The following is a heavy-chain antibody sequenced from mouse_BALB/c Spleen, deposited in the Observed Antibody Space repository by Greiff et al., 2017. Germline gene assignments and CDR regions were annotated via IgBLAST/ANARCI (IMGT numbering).Heavy chain of an antibody. CDR1: GFTFSSFG. CDR2: ISSGSSTI. D-gene: IGHD2-3*01. CDR3: ARSGGYSFDY. V-gene: IGHV5-17*02. J-gene: IGHJ2*01. Sequence: EVKVEESGGGLVQPGGSRKLSCAASGFTFSSFGMHWVRQAPEKGLEWVAYISSGSSTIYYADTVKGRFTISRDNPKNTLFLQMTSLRSEDTAMYYCARSGGYSFDYWGQGTTLTVSS.